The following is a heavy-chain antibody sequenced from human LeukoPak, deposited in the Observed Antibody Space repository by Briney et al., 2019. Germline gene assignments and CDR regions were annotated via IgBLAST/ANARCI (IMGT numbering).Heavy chain of an antibody. CDR3: AKKRGSKLWHTGGPFVI. V-gene: IGHV3-23*01. D-gene: IGHD5-18*01. CDR1: GFTFSSYA. J-gene: IGHJ3*02. CDR2: ISGSGGST. Sequence: GGSLRLSCAASGFTFSSYAMSWVRQAPGKGLEWVSAISGSGGSTYYADSVKGRFTISRDNSKNTLYLQMNSLKAEDTAVYYWAKKRGSKLWHTGGPFVIWGKGTMVTVSS.